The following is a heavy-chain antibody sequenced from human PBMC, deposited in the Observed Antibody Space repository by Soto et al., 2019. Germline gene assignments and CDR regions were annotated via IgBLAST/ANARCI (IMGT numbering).Heavy chain of an antibody. CDR3: AREVGHMDV. Sequence: GASVKVSCKASGYTFPDYYMHWVRQAPGQGLEWMGWINPRNGGTNYAQKFQGRVTMTRDTSISTAYMELSRLRSDDTAVYYCAREVGHMDVWGQGTTVTVSS. D-gene: IGHD2-2*01. J-gene: IGHJ6*02. CDR1: GYTFPDYY. V-gene: IGHV1-2*02. CDR2: INPRNGGT.